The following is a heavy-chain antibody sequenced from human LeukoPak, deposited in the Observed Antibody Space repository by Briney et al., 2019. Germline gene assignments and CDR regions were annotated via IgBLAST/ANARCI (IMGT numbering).Heavy chain of an antibody. CDR1: GGTFSSYA. Sequence: ASVKVSCKASGGTFSSYAISWVRQAPGQGLEWMGGIIPIFGTANYAQKFQGRVTITAGESTSTAYMELSSLRSEDTAVYYCAREGSGDTAIHFWGQGTLVTVSS. V-gene: IGHV1-69*13. CDR2: IIPIFGTA. J-gene: IGHJ4*02. D-gene: IGHD5-18*01. CDR3: AREGSGDTAIHF.